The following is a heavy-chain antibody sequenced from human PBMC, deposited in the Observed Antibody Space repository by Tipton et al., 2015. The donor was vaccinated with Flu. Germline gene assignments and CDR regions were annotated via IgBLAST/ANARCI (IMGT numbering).Heavy chain of an antibody. CDR3: SRLGCGGDCPSASYFDC. Sequence: SLRLSCAASGFTFSDYYMSWILQAPGKGLEWVSYSSSSGSTIYYADSVKGRFTISRDNAKNSLYLQMNSLRAECTAVCYCSRLGCGGDCPSASYFDCWGRGTLVIVSS. CDR2: SSSSGSTI. CDR1: GFTFSDYY. J-gene: IGHJ4*02. V-gene: IGHV3-11*01. D-gene: IGHD2-21*02.